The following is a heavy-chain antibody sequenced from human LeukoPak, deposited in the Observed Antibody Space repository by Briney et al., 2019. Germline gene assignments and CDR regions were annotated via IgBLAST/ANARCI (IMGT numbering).Heavy chain of an antibody. D-gene: IGHD4-11*01. J-gene: IGHJ4*02. CDR2: ISSSSSYI. CDR1: GFTFSDYA. V-gene: IGHV3-21*01. Sequence: GGSLRLSCAASGFTFSDYAMSWVRQAPGKGLEWVSSISSSSSYIYYADSVKGRFTISRDNAKNSLYLQMNSLRAEDTAVYYCASLEGDDYPFDYWGQGTLVTVSS. CDR3: ASLEGDDYPFDY.